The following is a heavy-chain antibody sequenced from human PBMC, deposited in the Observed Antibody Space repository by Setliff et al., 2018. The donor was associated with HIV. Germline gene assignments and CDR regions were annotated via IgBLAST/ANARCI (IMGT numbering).Heavy chain of an antibody. Sequence: GASVKVSCKASGYAFSAYDFNWVRQAPGQGLEWVGSMSPQSDNTVYAQKFLGRVTMTMDTSIGTAYMELSSLRSEDTAVYYCARGQPPTPRPYFSHMDVWGNGTSVTVS. CDR2: MSPQSDNT. J-gene: IGHJ6*03. D-gene: IGHD2-15*01. CDR1: GYAFSAYD. V-gene: IGHV1-8*02. CDR3: ARGQPPTPRPYFSHMDV.